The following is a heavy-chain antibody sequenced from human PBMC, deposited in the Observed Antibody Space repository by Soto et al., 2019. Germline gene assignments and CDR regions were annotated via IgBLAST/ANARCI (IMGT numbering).Heavy chain of an antibody. CDR1: GFTFSTYA. CDR2: TSYDGSSK. J-gene: IGHJ4*02. CDR3: ARDPIITGKFDY. Sequence: QVQLVESEGGVVQPGRSLRLSCAASGFTFSTYAMHWVRQAPGKGLEWVSVTSYDGSSKYYADSVKGRFTISRDKNTLYLQMNRLRADDTAVYYCARDPIITGKFDYWGQGTLVTVSS. D-gene: IGHD1-20*01. V-gene: IGHV3-30-3*01.